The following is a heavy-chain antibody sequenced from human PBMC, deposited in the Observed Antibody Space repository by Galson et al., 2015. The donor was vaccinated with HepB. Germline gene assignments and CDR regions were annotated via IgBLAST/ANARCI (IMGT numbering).Heavy chain of an antibody. CDR2: ISGSGGST. Sequence: SLRLSCAASGFTFSSYAMSWVRQAPGKGLEWVSAISGSGGSTYYADSVKGRFTISRDNSKNTLYLQMNSLRAEDTAVYYCAKDLRNYGDYVGAFDIWGQGTMVTVSS. V-gene: IGHV3-23*01. CDR3: AKDLRNYGDYVGAFDI. J-gene: IGHJ3*02. CDR1: GFTFSSYA. D-gene: IGHD4-17*01.